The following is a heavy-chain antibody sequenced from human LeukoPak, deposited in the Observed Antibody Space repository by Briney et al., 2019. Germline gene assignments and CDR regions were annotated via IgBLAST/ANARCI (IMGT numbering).Heavy chain of an antibody. V-gene: IGHV4-34*01. Sequence: SETLSLACAVYGGSFSGYYWSWIRQPPGKGLEWIGEINHSGSTNYNPSLKSRVTISVDTSKNQFSLKLSSVTAADTAVYYCARVGAYYDRLHAFDIWGQGTMVTVSS. J-gene: IGHJ3*02. CDR1: GGSFSGYY. CDR3: ARVGAYYDRLHAFDI. CDR2: INHSGST. D-gene: IGHD3-22*01.